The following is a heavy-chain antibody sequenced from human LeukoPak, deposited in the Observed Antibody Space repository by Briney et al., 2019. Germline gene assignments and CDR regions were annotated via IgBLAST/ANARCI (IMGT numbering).Heavy chain of an antibody. J-gene: IGHJ4*02. D-gene: IGHD3-22*01. CDR3: ARLRYYYDSSGSYGIDY. Sequence: ASVKVSCKASGYTFTGYDINWVRQATGQGLEWMGWISAYNGDTKYAQSLQGRVTMTTDRSTSTAYLELRSLRSDDTAVYYCARLRYYYDSSGSYGIDYWGQGTLVTVSS. CDR1: GYTFTGYD. V-gene: IGHV1-18*01. CDR2: ISAYNGDT.